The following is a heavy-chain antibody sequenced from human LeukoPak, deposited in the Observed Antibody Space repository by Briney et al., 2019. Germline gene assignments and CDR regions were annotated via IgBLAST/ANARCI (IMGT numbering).Heavy chain of an antibody. J-gene: IGHJ4*02. V-gene: IGHV3-20*04. D-gene: IGHD6-13*01. CDR1: GFTFDDYG. Sequence: GGSLRLSCAASGFTFDDYGMSWVRQAPGKGLEWVSGINWNGGSTGYADSVKGRFTISRDSAKNSLYLQMNSLRAEDTALYYCARISSWLPLDYWGQGTLVTVSS. CDR2: INWNGGST. CDR3: ARISSWLPLDY.